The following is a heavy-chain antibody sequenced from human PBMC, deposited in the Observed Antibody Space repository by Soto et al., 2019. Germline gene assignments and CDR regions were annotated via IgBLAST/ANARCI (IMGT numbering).Heavy chain of an antibody. V-gene: IGHV4-59*01. Sequence: QVQLQESGPGLVKPSETLSLTCTVSGGSISSYYWSWIRQPPGKGLEWIGYIYYSGSTNYNPSLKSRVTISVDTSKNQFSLKLSSVTAADTAVYYCARVGNNYDFWSGYLYDYWGQGTLVTVSS. CDR1: GGSISSYY. CDR2: IYYSGST. CDR3: ARVGNNYDFWSGYLYDY. J-gene: IGHJ4*02. D-gene: IGHD3-3*01.